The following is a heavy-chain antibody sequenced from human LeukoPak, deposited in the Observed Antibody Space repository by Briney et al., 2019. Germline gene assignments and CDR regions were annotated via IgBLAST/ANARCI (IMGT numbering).Heavy chain of an antibody. CDR3: TRGRNSAFDY. V-gene: IGHV6-1*01. Sequence: SQTLSLTCVISGDSVSSNGVAWNWVRQSPSRGLQWLGRTYYGSKWSNDYALSVKSRITINPDTSKNQFSLQLNSVTPEDTAVYYCTRGRNSAFDYWGQGTLVTVSS. CDR1: GDSVSSNGVA. D-gene: IGHD1-14*01. J-gene: IGHJ4*02. CDR2: TYYGSKWSN.